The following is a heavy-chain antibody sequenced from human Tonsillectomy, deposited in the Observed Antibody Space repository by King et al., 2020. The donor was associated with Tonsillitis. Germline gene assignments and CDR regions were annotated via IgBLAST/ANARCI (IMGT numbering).Heavy chain of an antibody. CDR2: ISYDGSKK. D-gene: IGHD5-18*01. CDR3: AKEDSGYRYGNDYYYMDV. J-gene: IGHJ6*03. V-gene: IGHV3-30*18. Sequence: VQLVESGGGVVQPGRSLRLSCAASGFTFSSYGMHWVRQAPGKGLEWGTLISYDGSKKYYADSVKGRFTISRDISKNTLYLQMNRLRAEDTAVYYCAKEDSGYRYGNDYYYMDVWGRGTTVTVPS. CDR1: GFTFSSYG.